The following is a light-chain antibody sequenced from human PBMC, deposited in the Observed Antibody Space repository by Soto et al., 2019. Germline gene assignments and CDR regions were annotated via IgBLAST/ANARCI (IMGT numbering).Light chain of an antibody. CDR3: QQYYASSWT. CDR1: QSISSTY. CDR2: AAS. Sequence: EIVLTQSPGTLSLSPGEGATLSCRASQSISSTYLAWYRQKPGQAPRLLIYAASSRATGIPDRFSGSGSGTDFTLTISRLEPEDFAVYYCQQYYASSWTFGQGTKVDIK. J-gene: IGKJ1*01. V-gene: IGKV3-20*01.